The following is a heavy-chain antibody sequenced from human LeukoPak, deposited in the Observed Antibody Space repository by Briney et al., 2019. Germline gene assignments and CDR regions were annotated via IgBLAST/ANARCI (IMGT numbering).Heavy chain of an antibody. J-gene: IGHJ4*02. Sequence: GGSLRLSCAASGFTVSRMYMTWVRQAPGKGLEWVSVMHSGGRTYYADSVKGRFTISRDNSKNTLYLQMNSLRAEDTAVYYCAKDRPIFKDWGQGTQVTVSS. CDR2: MHSGGRT. CDR3: AKDRPIFKD. CDR1: GFTVSRMY. V-gene: IGHV3-53*01.